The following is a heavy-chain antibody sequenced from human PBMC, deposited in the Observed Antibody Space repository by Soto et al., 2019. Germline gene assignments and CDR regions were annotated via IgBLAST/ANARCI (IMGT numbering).Heavy chain of an antibody. V-gene: IGHV4-59*01. D-gene: IGHD4-17*01. J-gene: IGHJ4*02. CDR1: GGSISSYY. CDR3: ARDSYGDSLDY. CDR2: IYYSGST. Sequence: SETLSLTCTVSGGSISSYYWIWIRQPPGKGLECIGYIYYSGSTNYNPSLKSRVTISVDTSKNQFSLKLTSVTAADTAVYYCARDSYGDSLDYWGQGTLVTVSS.